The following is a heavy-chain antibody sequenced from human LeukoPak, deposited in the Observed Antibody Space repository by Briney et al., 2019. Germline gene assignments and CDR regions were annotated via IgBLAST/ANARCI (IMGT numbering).Heavy chain of an antibody. CDR3: ARDVGASAPDAFDV. CDR1: GFTFSTYN. Sequence: GGSLRLSCAASGFTFSTYNMNWVRQAPGKGLEWVSSISSSSNYIYYADSVKGRFTISRDNAKNSLYLQMNSLRAEDTDVYYCARDVGASAPDAFDVWGQGTMVTVSS. J-gene: IGHJ3*01. V-gene: IGHV3-21*01. D-gene: IGHD1-26*01. CDR2: ISSSSNYI.